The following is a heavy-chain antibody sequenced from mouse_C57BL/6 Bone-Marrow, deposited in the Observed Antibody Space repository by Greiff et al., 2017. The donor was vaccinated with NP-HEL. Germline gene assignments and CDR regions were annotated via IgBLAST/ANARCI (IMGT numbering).Heavy chain of an antibody. CDR1: GYTFTEYT. D-gene: IGHD1-1*01. Sequence: VQLQQSGAELVKPGASVKLSCKASGYTFTEYTIHWVKQRSGQGLEWIGWFYPGSGSIKYNEKFKDKATLTADKSSSTVYMALSSLPSEDSACSFCARHGSPYYDGSPWFAYWGQGTLVTVSA. CDR3: ARHGSPYYDGSPWFAY. CDR2: FYPGSGSI. V-gene: IGHV1-62-2*01. J-gene: IGHJ3*01.